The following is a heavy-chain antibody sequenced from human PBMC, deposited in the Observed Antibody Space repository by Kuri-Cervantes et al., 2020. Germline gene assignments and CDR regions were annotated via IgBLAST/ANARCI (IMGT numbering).Heavy chain of an antibody. Sequence: GGSLRLSCAASGFTFSSYAMHWVRQAPGKGLEYVSAISSNGGSTYYANSVKGRFTISRDNSKNTLYLQMNSLRAEDTAVYYCARGHDYWGQGTLVTVSS. CDR1: GFTFSSYA. J-gene: IGHJ4*02. V-gene: IGHV3-64*01. CDR2: ISSNGGST. CDR3: ARGHDY.